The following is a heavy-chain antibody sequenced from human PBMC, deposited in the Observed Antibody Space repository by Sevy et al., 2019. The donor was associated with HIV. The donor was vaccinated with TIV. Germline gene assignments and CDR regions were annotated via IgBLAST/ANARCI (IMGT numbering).Heavy chain of an antibody. CDR3: ARDPDILSGYPSHYFDY. J-gene: IGHJ4*02. Sequence: GGSVRLSCAASGFSFSKYWMSWVRQAPGKGLEWVANIKDDGSQKNYLESVKGRFTISRDNAKNLLYLQMNNLRADDTAVYYCARDPDILSGYPSHYFDYWGQGTLVTVSS. V-gene: IGHV3-7*01. CDR1: GFSFSKYW. D-gene: IGHD3-9*01. CDR2: IKDDGSQK.